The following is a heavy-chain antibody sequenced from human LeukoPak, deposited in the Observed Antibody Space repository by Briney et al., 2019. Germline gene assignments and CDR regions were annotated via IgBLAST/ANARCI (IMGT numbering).Heavy chain of an antibody. CDR1: GFTFSSYE. J-gene: IGHJ3*02. Sequence: GGSLRLSCAASGFTFSSYEMNWVRQAPGKGLEWVSYISSSGSTIYYADSVKGRFTISRDNAKNSLYLQMNSLRAEDTALYYCARDHSSSWYAFDIWGQGTMVTVSS. D-gene: IGHD6-13*01. CDR3: ARDHSSSWYAFDI. V-gene: IGHV3-48*03. CDR2: ISSSGSTI.